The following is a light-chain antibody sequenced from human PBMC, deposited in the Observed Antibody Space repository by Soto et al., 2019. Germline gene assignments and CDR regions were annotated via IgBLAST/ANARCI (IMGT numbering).Light chain of an antibody. V-gene: IGLV2-14*01. CDR2: DVS. CDR3: SSYTSSSTLVV. J-gene: IGLJ2*01. Sequence: QSALTQPASVSGSPGQSVTISCTGTSSDVGGYNYVSWYQQHPGKAPKLMIYDVSNRPSGLSNRFSGSKSGNTASLTISGLRAEDEADYYCSSYTSSSTLVVFGGGTQLTVL. CDR1: SSDVGGYNY.